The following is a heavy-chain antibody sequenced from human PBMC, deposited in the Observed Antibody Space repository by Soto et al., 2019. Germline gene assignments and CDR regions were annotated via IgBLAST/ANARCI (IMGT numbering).Heavy chain of an antibody. Sequence: QVQLVQSAAEVGKPGASVKVSCKASGYTFTTIRLHWVRQAPGQGREWMGWIRPHNGDTQYSQKFQGRVTMTAETAQPTACVEVRTLRAGARVVFYCAGARIGWFDLWGQGTLVTVSS. D-gene: IGHD3-3*02. CDR3: AGARIGWFDL. V-gene: IGHV1-18*01. CDR2: IRPHNGDT. J-gene: IGHJ5*02. CDR1: GYTFTTIR.